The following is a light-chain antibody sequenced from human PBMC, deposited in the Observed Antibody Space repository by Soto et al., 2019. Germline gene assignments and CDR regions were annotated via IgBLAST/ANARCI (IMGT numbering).Light chain of an antibody. V-gene: IGLV2-14*01. CDR2: EVT. Sequence: QSALTQPASVSGSPGQSLTISCTGTSSDLGGYNYVSWYQQHPGKAPKLMIYEVTNRPSGVSNRFSGSKSGNTASLAISGLQAEDESDYYCSSYTSNSTLVVFGGGTKLTVL. CDR1: SSDLGGYNY. J-gene: IGLJ2*01. CDR3: SSYTSNSTLVV.